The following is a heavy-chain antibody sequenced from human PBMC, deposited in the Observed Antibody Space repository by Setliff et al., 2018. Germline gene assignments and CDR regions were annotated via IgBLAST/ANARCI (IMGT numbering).Heavy chain of an antibody. CDR3: ARLPRTVTHFDY. D-gene: IGHD4-17*01. CDR2: FDHSGTT. J-gene: IGHJ4*02. Sequence: SETLSLTCTVYGASFSNYYWGWVRQPPEERLEWIAEFDHSGTTKYNPSLMGRVTISVDTSKNQFSLRLSSVTAADTAVYFCARLPRTVTHFDYWGQGALVTVSS. CDR1: GASFSNYY. V-gene: IGHV4-34*01.